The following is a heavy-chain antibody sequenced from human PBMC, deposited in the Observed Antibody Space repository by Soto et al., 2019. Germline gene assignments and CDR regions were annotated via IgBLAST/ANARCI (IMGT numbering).Heavy chain of an antibody. D-gene: IGHD2-2*01. CDR2: VSKSDCT. J-gene: IGHJ4*02. V-gene: IGHV3-21*01. Sequence: GGSLRLSCAVSGFYFNNYGINWVRQPPGKGLEWVSSVSKSDCTYYSDSVRGRFTISRDNAKNSVSLQMNSLRAEDTAVYYCAREDSIIIPAVSDFWGQGTLVTVSS. CDR1: GFYFNNYG. CDR3: AREDSIIIPAVSDF.